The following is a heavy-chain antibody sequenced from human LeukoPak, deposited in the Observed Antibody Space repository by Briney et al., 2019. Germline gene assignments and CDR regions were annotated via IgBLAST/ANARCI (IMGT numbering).Heavy chain of an antibody. D-gene: IGHD2-2*02. CDR2: ISGSGGST. J-gene: IGHJ6*02. Sequence: GRSLRLSCAASGFTFNSYGMRWVRQAPGKGLEWVSAISGSGGSTYYADSVKGRFTISRDNSKNTLYLQMNSLRAEDTAVYYCAKYLGVVVVPAAILLGAYGMDVWGQGTTVTVSS. CDR3: AKYLGVVVVPAAILLGAYGMDV. CDR1: GFTFNSYG. V-gene: IGHV3-23*01.